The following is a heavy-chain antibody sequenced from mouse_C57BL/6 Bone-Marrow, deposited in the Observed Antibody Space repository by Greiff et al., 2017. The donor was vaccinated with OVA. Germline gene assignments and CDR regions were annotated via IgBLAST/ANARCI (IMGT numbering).Heavy chain of an antibody. CDR1: GFSLTSYG. CDR3: AKRYDGYYEYSYAMDY. CDR2: IWRGGST. V-gene: IGHV2-5*01. J-gene: IGHJ4*01. Sequence: QVQLQQSGPGLVQPSQSLSITCTVSGFSLTSYGVHWVRQSPGKGLEWLGVIWRGGSTAYNAAFMSRLSITKDNSKSQVFFKMNSLQADDTAIYYCAKRYDGYYEYSYAMDYWGQGTSVTVSS. D-gene: IGHD2-3*01.